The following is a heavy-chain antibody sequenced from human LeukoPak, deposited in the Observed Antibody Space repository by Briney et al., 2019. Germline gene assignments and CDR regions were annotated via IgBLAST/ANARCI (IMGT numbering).Heavy chain of an antibody. D-gene: IGHD6-19*01. CDR3: TRNSGWYGLS. CDR2: ISGSGGGNSI. Sequence: GGSLRLSCAVSGVTFNDYYMSWIRQAPGKGLEWVSYISGSGGGNSIYYADSVKGRFTISRDNAKNSLYLQMNSLRAEDTAVYYCTRNSGWYGLSWGQGTLVTVSS. V-gene: IGHV3-11*04. CDR1: GVTFNDYY. J-gene: IGHJ1*01.